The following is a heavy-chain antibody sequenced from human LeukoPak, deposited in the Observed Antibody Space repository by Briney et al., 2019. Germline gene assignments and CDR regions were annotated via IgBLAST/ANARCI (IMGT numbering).Heavy chain of an antibody. J-gene: IGHJ4*02. CDR3: ARWEIRGTAHKLDY. Sequence: GGSLRLSCVASGFTLSSHWMSWVRQAPGKGLEWVANINQDGSAKYFVDSVKGRFTISRDNAKNSMYLQMNSLRAEDTAVYYCARWEIRGTAHKLDYWGQGTLVAVSS. V-gene: IGHV3-7*01. CDR2: INQDGSAK. D-gene: IGHD1-7*01. CDR1: GFTLSSHW.